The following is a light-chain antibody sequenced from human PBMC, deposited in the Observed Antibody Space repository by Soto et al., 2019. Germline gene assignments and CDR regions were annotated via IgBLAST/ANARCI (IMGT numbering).Light chain of an antibody. CDR1: QSVSTY. Sequence: EIVLTQSPATLSLSPGERATLSCRASQSVSTYLAWYQQKPGQAPRLLIYDASNRATGIPARFTGSGSGTDFTLTISSLEPEDFAVYYCQPRRTWPRLAFGGGTKVDIK. V-gene: IGKV3-11*01. CDR3: QPRRTWPRLA. J-gene: IGKJ4*01. CDR2: DAS.